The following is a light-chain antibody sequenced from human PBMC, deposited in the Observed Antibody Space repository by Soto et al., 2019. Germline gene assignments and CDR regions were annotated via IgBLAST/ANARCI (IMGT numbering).Light chain of an antibody. CDR2: EVS. V-gene: IGLV2-14*01. CDR3: CSYAGNYTLL. CDR1: SSDVGTYKY. J-gene: IGLJ2*01. Sequence: QSALTQPASVSGSPGQSITISCTGTSSDVGTYKYVSWYQQLPGKAPKLMIYEVSNRPSGVSNRFSGSKSGNTASLTISGLQADDEADYYCCSYAGNYTLLFGGGTKLTVL.